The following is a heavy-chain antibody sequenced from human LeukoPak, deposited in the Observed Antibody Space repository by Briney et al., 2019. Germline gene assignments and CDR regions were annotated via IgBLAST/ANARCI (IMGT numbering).Heavy chain of an antibody. CDR2: ISSSGDYV. CDR1: GFTFSSYS. Sequence: GGSLRLSCAASGFTFSSYSMNWVRQAPGMGLEWGSSISSSGDYVYYADSVKGRFTISRDNAKNSLYLQMNSLRAEDTAVYYCARSGHCSGGSCLNWFDPWGQGTLVTVSS. V-gene: IGHV3-21*01. J-gene: IGHJ5*02. CDR3: ARSGHCSGGSCLNWFDP. D-gene: IGHD2-15*01.